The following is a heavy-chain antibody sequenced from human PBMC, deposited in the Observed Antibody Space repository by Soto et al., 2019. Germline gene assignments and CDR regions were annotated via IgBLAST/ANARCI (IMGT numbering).Heavy chain of an antibody. J-gene: IGHJ4*02. CDR2: INHSGST. CDR1: GGSFSGYY. D-gene: IGHD3-9*01. CDR3: ARERGFLTGYFQPWYFDY. V-gene: IGHV4-34*01. Sequence: QVQLQQWGAGLLKPSETLSLTCAVYGGSFSGYYWSWIRQPPGKGLEWIGEINHSGSTNYNPSLKSRVTISVDTSKNQFSLKPSSVTAADTAVYYCARERGFLTGYFQPWYFDYWGQGTLVTVSS.